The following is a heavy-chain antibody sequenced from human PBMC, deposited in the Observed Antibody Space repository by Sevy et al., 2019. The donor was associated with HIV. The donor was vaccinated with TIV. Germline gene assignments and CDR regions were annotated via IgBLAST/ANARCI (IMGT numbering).Heavy chain of an antibody. CDR1: GGSISPYY. D-gene: IGHD1-26*01. CDR2: VFYSGTT. J-gene: IGHJ4*02. Sequence: SETLSLTCSVSGGSISPYYWTWIRQPPGKALEWIGYVFYSGTTNYNPSLESRVTISIDTSKNQFSLNLTSVTVADTAFYYCARETVGAGYYFDYWGQGTLVTVSS. CDR3: ARETVGAGYYFDY. V-gene: IGHV4-59*01.